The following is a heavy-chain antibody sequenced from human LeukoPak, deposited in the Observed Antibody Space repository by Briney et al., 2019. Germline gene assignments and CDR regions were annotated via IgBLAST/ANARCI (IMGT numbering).Heavy chain of an antibody. D-gene: IGHD6-13*01. CDR2: ISGSGGST. Sequence: GGSLRLSCAASGFTFSSYAMSWVRQAPGKGLEWVSAISGSGGSTYYADSVKGRFTISRDNSKNTLYLQMNSLRAEDTAVYYCAKDLTYSSSWYGDAFDIWGQGTMVTVSS. J-gene: IGHJ3*02. V-gene: IGHV3-23*01. CDR3: AKDLTYSSSWYGDAFDI. CDR1: GFTFSSYA.